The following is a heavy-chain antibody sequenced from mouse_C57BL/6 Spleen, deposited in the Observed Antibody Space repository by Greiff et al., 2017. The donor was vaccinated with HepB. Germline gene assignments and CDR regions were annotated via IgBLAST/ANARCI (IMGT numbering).Heavy chain of an antibody. D-gene: IGHD1-1*01. J-gene: IGHJ2*01. CDR2: ISSGGSYT. CDR3: ASHETTVVDYFDY. CDR1: GFTFSSYG. V-gene: IGHV5-6*01. Sequence: SGGDLVKPGGSLKLSCAASGFTFSSYGMSWVRQTPDKRLEWVATISSGGSYTYYPDSVKGRFTISRDNAKNTLYLQMSSLKSEDTAMYYCASHETTVVDYFDYWGQGTTLTVSS.